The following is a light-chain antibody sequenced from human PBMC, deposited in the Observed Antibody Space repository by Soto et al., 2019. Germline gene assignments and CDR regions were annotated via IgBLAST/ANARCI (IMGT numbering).Light chain of an antibody. J-gene: IGLJ1*01. CDR3: SSHTSYYTRV. CDR1: SSDVGGYNY. Sequence: QSALTQPASVSGSPGQSIAISCTGTSSDVGGYNYVSWYQQHPGKAPKLMIHEVSNQPSGVSDRFSGSKSGNTASLTISGLQADDEAHYYCSSHTSYYTRVLGYGPKFTVL. V-gene: IGLV2-14*01. CDR2: EVS.